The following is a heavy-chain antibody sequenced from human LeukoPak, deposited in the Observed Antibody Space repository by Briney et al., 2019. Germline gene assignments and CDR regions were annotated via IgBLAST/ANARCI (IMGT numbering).Heavy chain of an antibody. CDR2: ISAYSGNT. CDR1: GYIFPSYG. J-gene: IGHJ5*02. D-gene: IGHD4-11*01. V-gene: IGHV1-18*01. Sequence: GASVKVSCKASGYIFPSYGITWVRQAPGLGLEWMGCISAYSGNTKYAQKFQGRVTMTTDTSTSTAYMELRSLRSDDTAVYYCARDLHYSNLYGGHSFDPWGQGTLVTVSS. CDR3: ARDLHYSNLYGGHSFDP.